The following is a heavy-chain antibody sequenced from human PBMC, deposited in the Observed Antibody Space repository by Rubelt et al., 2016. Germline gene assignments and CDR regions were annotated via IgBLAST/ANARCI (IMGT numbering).Heavy chain of an antibody. Sequence: SRGGLVQPGGSLRVSCAASGFTFSRYAMNWVRQAPGKGLEWVAAISGSGGSTFYADSVKGRFTISRDNSKNTLFLQMNTLRAEDTAVYYCARDSLAYDPLWGQGTLVTVSS. CDR2: ISGSGGST. J-gene: IGHJ4*02. CDR3: ARDSLAYDPL. V-gene: IGHV3-23*01. D-gene: IGHD5-12*01. CDR1: GFTFSRYA.